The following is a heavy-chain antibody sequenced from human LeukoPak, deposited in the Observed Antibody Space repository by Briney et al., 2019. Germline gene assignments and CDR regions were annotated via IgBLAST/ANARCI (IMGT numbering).Heavy chain of an antibody. CDR1: GYNFTPYW. V-gene: IGHV5-51*01. D-gene: IGHD2-2*01. CDR2: IYPDDSHT. CDR3: ARHRYDKYCSTNGCPGAFDI. J-gene: IGHJ3*02. Sequence: GGSLKISCKGCGYNFTPYWIAWVRQMPGEGLEWMGIIYPDDSHTTYSPSFQGRVTISVDKSITTAYLQWSSLKASDTAMYYCARHRYDKYCSTNGCPGAFDIWGQGTTVTVSS.